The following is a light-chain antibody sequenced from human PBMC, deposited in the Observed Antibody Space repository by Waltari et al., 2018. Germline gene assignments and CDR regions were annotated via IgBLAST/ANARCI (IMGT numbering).Light chain of an antibody. Sequence: DIQMTQAPSSLSASVGTPVTITCRASQDISSYLNWFQQKPGKAPKLLIYAASSLESGVPSRFSGSGSGTEFTLTISSLQPEDFATYYCLQHNSYPLTFGGGTNVEIK. CDR2: AAS. V-gene: IGKV1-17*01. CDR1: QDISSY. CDR3: LQHNSYPLT. J-gene: IGKJ4*01.